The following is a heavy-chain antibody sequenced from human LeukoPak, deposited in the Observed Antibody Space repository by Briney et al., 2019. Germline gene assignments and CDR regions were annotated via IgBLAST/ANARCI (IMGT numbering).Heavy chain of an antibody. V-gene: IGHV3-33*06. Sequence: GGSLRLSCSASGFTFSHYGMHWVRQAPGTGLEWVAVRWSDASDKYYANSVKGRFTISRDNFKNSLYLQMNSLRADDTAVYYCAKDAQRGFDYTNSLDYWGQGTRVTVSS. D-gene: IGHD4-11*01. J-gene: IGHJ4*02. CDR3: AKDAQRGFDYTNSLDY. CDR1: GFTFSHYG. CDR2: RWSDASDK.